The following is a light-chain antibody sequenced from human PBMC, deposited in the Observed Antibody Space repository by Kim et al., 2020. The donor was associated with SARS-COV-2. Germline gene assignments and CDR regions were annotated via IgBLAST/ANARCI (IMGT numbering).Light chain of an antibody. V-gene: IGLV1-40*01. CDR1: SSKIEAGYD. Sequence: RVTMSGTGSSSKIEAGYDVHWYQQLPGTAPKRLIYGNSNRPSGVRDRFSGSKSGTSASLAITGLQAEDEADYYCQSYDSRLSGWVFGGGTQLTVL. J-gene: IGLJ3*02. CDR2: GNS. CDR3: QSYDSRLSGWV.